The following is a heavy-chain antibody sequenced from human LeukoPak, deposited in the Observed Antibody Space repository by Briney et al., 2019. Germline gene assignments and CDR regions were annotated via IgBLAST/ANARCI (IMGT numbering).Heavy chain of an antibody. CDR2: INPNSGGT. D-gene: IGHD4-23*01. CDR1: VGTFSSYA. J-gene: IGHJ4*02. V-gene: IGHV1-2*02. Sequence: ASVKVSCKASVGTFSSYAISWVRQAPGQGLEWMGWINPNSGGTNDAQKFQGRVTMTRDTSISKAYMELRRLRSDDPAVYYCARKVVMGVDYWGQGTLVTVSS. CDR3: ARKVVMGVDY.